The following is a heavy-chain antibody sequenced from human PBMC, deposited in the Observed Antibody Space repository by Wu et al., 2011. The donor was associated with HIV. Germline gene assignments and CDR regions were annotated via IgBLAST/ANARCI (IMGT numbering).Heavy chain of an antibody. V-gene: IGHV1-2*02. D-gene: IGHD2-15*01. CDR3: ARAASAAGGDY. CDR2: INPNSGGT. Sequence: QVQLVQSGAEVKKPGASVKVSCKASGYTFTGYYMHWVRQAPGQGLEWMGWINPNSGGTNYARKFQGRVTMTRDTSISTAYMEMTRLQSDDTAVYYCARAASAAGGDYWGQGTLVTVSS. CDR1: GYTFTGYY. J-gene: IGHJ4*02.